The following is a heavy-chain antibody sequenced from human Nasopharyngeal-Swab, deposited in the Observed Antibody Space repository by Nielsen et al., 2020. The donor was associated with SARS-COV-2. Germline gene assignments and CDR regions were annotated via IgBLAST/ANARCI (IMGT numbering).Heavy chain of an antibody. D-gene: IGHD6-19*01. V-gene: IGHV1-2*06. CDR2: INPNSGGT. CDR3: ARDPTSVAGTGDYYYGMDV. Sequence: ASVKVSCKASGYTFTGYYMHWGRQAPGQGLEWMGRINPNSGGTNYAQKFQGRVTVTRDTSISTAYMELSRLRSDDTAVYYCARDPTSVAGTGDYYYGMDVWGQGTTVTVSS. J-gene: IGHJ6*02. CDR1: GYTFTGYY.